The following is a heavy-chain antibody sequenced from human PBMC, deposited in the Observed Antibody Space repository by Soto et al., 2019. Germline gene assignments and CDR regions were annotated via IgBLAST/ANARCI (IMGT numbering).Heavy chain of an antibody. CDR3: ASYCGGDCSSAEYFQH. J-gene: IGHJ1*01. V-gene: IGHV3-23*01. CDR1: GFTFSSYA. Sequence: GGSLRLSCAASGFTFSSYAMSWVRQAPGKGLEWVSAISGSGGSTYYADSVKGRFTISRDNSKNTLYLQMNSLRAEDTAVYYCASYCGGDCSSAEYFQHWGQGTLVTVSS. D-gene: IGHD2-21*02. CDR2: ISGSGGST.